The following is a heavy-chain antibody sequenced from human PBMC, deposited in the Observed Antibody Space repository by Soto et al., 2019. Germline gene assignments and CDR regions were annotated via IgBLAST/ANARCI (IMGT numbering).Heavy chain of an antibody. Sequence: GALRLSCAASVFTFSSYAMSWVRQAPGKGLEWVSAISGSGGSTYYADSVKGRFTISRDNSKNTLYLQMNSLRAEDTAVYYCAKAYRSSSWGYYYGMDVWGQGTTVTVSS. CDR3: AKAYRSSSWGYYYGMDV. J-gene: IGHJ6*02. CDR1: VFTFSSYA. CDR2: ISGSGGST. D-gene: IGHD6-13*01. V-gene: IGHV3-23*01.